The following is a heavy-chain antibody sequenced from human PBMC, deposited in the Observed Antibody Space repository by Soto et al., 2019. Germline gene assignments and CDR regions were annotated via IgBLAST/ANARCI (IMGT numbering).Heavy chain of an antibody. Sequence: PSETLSLTSTASGCNIGSISSGDYYWTWIRQPPGKGLEWIGYIYYSGTTNYNPSLKSRVTISVDTSKNQFSLKLSSVTAADTAVYYCARVGISDWFDPWGQGTLVTVSS. CDR3: ARVGISDWFDP. J-gene: IGHJ5*02. CDR2: IYYSGTT. D-gene: IGHD1-26*01. V-gene: IGHV4-61*08. CDR1: GCNIGSISSGDYY.